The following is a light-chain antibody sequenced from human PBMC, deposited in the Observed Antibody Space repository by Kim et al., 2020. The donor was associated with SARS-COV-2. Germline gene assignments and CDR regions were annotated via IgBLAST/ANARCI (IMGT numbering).Light chain of an antibody. Sequence: SASVEDRVTITRRASQDISRWLAWYQQKPGTAPKFLIYDASRLGSGVPSRCSGSGAGTEFTLTISSLQPDDFATYYCQQYKSYPYIFGQGTKLEI. CDR1: QDISRW. CDR3: QQYKSYPYI. CDR2: DAS. V-gene: IGKV1-5*01. J-gene: IGKJ2*01.